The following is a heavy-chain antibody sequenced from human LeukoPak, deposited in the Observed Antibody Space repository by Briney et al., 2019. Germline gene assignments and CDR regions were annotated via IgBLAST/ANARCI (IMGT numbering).Heavy chain of an antibody. CDR3: ARDGSGWSYYFDR. D-gene: IGHD6-19*01. J-gene: IGHJ4*02. Sequence: KSSETLSLTCTVSGGPISSGDYYWSWIRQPPGKGLEWIGYIYYSGSTYYNPSLQSRVTMSVDTSKNQFSLKLSSVTAADTAVYYCARDGSGWSYYFDRWGQGTLVTVSS. V-gene: IGHV4-30-4*01. CDR2: IYYSGST. CDR1: GGPISSGDYY.